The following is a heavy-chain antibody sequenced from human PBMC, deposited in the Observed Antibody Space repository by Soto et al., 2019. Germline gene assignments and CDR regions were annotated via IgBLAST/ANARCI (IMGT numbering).Heavy chain of an antibody. CDR2: IYYSGST. D-gene: IGHD3-10*01. CDR3: ARAVLLGFFYGMDV. J-gene: IGHJ6*02. Sequence: QVQLQESGPGLLKPSQTLSLTCTVSGGSISSGGYYWSWIRQHPGKGLEWIGYIYYSGSTYYNPSLKSRVTISVDTSKNQFSLKLSSVTAADTAVYYCARAVLLGFFYGMDVWGQGTTVTVSS. CDR1: GGSISSGGYY. V-gene: IGHV4-31*03.